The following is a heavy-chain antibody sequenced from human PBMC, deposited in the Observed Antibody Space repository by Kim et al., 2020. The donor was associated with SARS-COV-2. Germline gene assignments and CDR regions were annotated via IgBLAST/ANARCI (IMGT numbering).Heavy chain of an antibody. CDR3: ARLRVSSSWYYYYYGMDV. V-gene: IGHV4-39*01. D-gene: IGHD6-13*01. CDR2: IYYSGST. J-gene: IGHJ6*02. Sequence: SETLSLTCTVSGSSISSSSYYWGWIRQPPGKGLEWIGSIYYSGSTYYNPSLKSRVTISVDTSKNQFSLKLSSVTAADTAVYYCARLRVSSSWYYYYYGMDVWGQGTTVTVSS. CDR1: GSSISSSSYY.